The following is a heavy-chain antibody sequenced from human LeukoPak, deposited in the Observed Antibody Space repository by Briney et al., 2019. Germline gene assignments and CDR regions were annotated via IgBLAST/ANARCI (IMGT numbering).Heavy chain of an antibody. Sequence: GGSLRLSCAASGFTVSSNYMSWVRQAPGKGLEWVSVIYSGGSTYYGDSVKGRFTISRDNSKNTLYLQMNSLRDEDTAVYYCVRLEQGNYFDNWGQGTLVTVSS. CDR1: GFTVSSNY. V-gene: IGHV3-53*01. D-gene: IGHD1-1*01. CDR3: VRLEQGNYFDN. J-gene: IGHJ4*02. CDR2: IYSGGST.